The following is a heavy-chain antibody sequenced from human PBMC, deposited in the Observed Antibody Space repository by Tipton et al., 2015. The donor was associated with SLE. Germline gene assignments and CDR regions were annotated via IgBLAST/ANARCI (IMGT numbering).Heavy chain of an antibody. V-gene: IGHV4-34*09. CDR2: INHSGST. D-gene: IGHD3-9*01. CDR3: VSSGYPLGTFES. J-gene: IGHJ3*02. Sequence: TLSLTCAVYGGSFSGYYWSWIRQPPGKGLEWIGEINHSGSTNYNPSLKSRVTISVDTSKNQFSLKLSVVTAADTAVYYCVSSGYPLGTFESWGQGTMVTVSS. CDR1: GGSFSGYY.